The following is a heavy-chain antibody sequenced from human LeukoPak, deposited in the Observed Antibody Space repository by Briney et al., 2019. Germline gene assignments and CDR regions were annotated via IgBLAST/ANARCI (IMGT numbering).Heavy chain of an antibody. CDR3: ARLLETTRDFDS. CDR1: GGSFSSSSYY. J-gene: IGHJ4*02. CDR2: IYYSGRT. D-gene: IGHD1-1*01. Sequence: SETLSLTCSVSGGSFSSSSYYWGWIRQPPGQGLAWIANIYYSGRTYYNPSLKSRVTISEDTSKNQFSLKLRSVTAADTAVYYCARLLETTRDFDSWGQGTLVTVSS. V-gene: IGHV4-39*01.